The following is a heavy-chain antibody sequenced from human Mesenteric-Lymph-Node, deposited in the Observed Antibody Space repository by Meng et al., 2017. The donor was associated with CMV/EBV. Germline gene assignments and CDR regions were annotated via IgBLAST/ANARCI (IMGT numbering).Heavy chain of an antibody. CDR1: GGSISSYY. CDR3: ARVSIDYDSSGYYHHFDY. CDR2: IYYSGST. V-gene: IGHV4-59*01. D-gene: IGHD3-22*01. Sequence: GSLRLSCPVSGGSISSYYWSWIRQPPGKGLEWIGYIYYSGSTNYNPSLKSRVTISVDTSKNQFSLKLSSVTAADTAVYYCARVSIDYDSSGYYHHFDYWGQGTLVTVSS. J-gene: IGHJ4*02.